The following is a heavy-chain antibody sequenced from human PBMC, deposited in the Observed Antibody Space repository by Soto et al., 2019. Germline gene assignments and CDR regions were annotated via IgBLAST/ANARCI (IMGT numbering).Heavy chain of an antibody. CDR2: IFYSGNT. D-gene: IGHD3-3*01. J-gene: IGHJ5*02. CDR1: GDSIGGSNFY. Sequence: SETLSLTCTVSGDSIGGSNFYWGWLRQPPGKGLGWIGSIFYSGNTYYIPSLKSRVIMSVDTSKNQLSLRLNSVTAADTAVYYCARTGRIAIFGVVTEFDPWGPGTLVTVSS. CDR3: ARTGRIAIFGVVTEFDP. V-gene: IGHV4-39*01.